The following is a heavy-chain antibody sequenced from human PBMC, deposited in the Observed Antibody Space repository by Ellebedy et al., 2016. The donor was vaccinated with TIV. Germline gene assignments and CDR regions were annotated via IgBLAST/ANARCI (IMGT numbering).Heavy chain of an antibody. V-gene: IGHV3-30-3*01. Sequence: GESLKISCAASGFTFNSYAMHWVRQAPGKGLEWVAVISYDGNSKYYADSVKGRFTISRDNSMTTLYLEMNSLRAEDTAVKYCARDLDKSSGWYGGAAYWGQGTLVTVSS. CDR1: GFTFNSYA. CDR3: ARDLDKSSGWYGGAAY. CDR2: ISYDGNSK. D-gene: IGHD6-19*01. J-gene: IGHJ4*02.